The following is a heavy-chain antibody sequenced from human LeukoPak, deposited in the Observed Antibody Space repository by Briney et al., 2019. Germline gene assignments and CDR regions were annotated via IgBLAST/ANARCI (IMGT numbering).Heavy chain of an antibody. V-gene: IGHV3-74*01. CDR1: GFTFSSYW. Sequence: GGSLRLSCAASGFTFSSYWTHWVRQAPGKGLVWVSRINSCGSSTSYADSVKGRFTISRDNAKDTLYLQMNSLRAEDTAVYYCARDKEDSSGFPLGYWGQGTLVTVSS. CDR2: INSCGSST. CDR3: ARDKEDSSGFPLGY. D-gene: IGHD3-22*01. J-gene: IGHJ4*02.